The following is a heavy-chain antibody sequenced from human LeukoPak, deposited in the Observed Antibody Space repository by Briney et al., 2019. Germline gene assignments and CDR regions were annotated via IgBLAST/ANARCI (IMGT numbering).Heavy chain of an antibody. D-gene: IGHD6-13*01. J-gene: IGHJ4*02. V-gene: IGHV3-21*01. Sequence: GGSLRLSCAASGFTFSSYSMNWVRQAPGKGLEWVSSISSSSSYIYYADSVKGRFTISRDNAKNSLYLQMNSLRAEDTAVYYCTTERQHPGGYYFDYWGQGTLVTVSS. CDR3: TTERQHPGGYYFDY. CDR2: ISSSSSYI. CDR1: GFTFSSYS.